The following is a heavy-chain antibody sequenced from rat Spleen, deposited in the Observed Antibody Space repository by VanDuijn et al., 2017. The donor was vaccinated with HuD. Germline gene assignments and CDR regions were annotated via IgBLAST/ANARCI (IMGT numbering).Heavy chain of an antibody. CDR2: ITNSGGST. D-gene: IGHD1-8*01. Sequence: EVQLVESGGGLVQPGRSLKISCVASGFSFKNYWMTWIRQAPGKGLEWVASITNSGGSTYYPDSVKGRFTISRDNAKTTLYLQMNSLRSEDTATYYCARMDYSRDYVMDAWGQGASVTVSS. CDR1: GFSFKNYW. V-gene: IGHV5-31*01. CDR3: ARMDYSRDYVMDA. J-gene: IGHJ4*01.